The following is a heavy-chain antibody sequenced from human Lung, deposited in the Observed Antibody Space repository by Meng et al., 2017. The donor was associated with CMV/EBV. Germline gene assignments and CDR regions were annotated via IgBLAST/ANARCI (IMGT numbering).Heavy chain of an antibody. D-gene: IGHD3-3*01. V-gene: IGHV4-34*01. CDR3: ARLDEGYDSARGPHSWP. CDR2: INNSGST. Sequence: GSVSGYYWSWIRPPPGKGLELFGEINNSGSTNYNPSLQTRVTISVDTSKNQFSLKLTSVTAADTAVYYCARLDEGYDSARGPHSWPWGQGTLVTVSS. CDR1: GSVSGYY. J-gene: IGHJ5*02.